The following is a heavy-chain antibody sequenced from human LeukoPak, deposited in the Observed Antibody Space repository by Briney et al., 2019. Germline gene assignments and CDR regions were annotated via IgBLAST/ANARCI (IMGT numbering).Heavy chain of an antibody. CDR2: ISGSGGST. CDR3: AKDQAQQLVISYYGMDV. CDR1: GFTFSSYA. V-gene: IGHV3-23*01. D-gene: IGHD6-13*01. J-gene: IGHJ6*02. Sequence: GGSLRLSCAASGFTFSSYAMSWVRQAPGKGLEWVSAISGSGGSTYYADSVKGRFTISRDNSKNTLYLQMNSLRAEDTAVYYCAKDQAQQLVISYYGMDVWGQGTTVTVSS.